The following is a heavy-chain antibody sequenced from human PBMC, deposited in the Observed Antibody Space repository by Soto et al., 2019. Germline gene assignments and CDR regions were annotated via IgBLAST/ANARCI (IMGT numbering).Heavy chain of an antibody. CDR3: ASSALGLATLKILDS. D-gene: IGHD3-3*02. CDR1: GDSISSSSYY. J-gene: IGHJ4*02. Sequence: QLQLQESGPGLVKPSETLSLTCTVSGDSISSSSYYWAWIRQPPGKGLEWFGSIFYNGNNYNSPALQGRVAISIDTSKNQLSLNVRSVTAADPAVYYCASSALGLATLKILDSWGQGTLVIVSS. V-gene: IGHV4-39*01. CDR2: IFYNGNN.